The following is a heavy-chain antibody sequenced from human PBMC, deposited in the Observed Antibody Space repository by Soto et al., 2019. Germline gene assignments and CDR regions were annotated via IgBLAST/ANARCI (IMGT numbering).Heavy chain of an antibody. CDR1: GFTFSGYS. CDR3: ARIDPYDLMDV. J-gene: IGHJ6*02. Sequence: LRLSCEASGFTFSGYSMNWVRQAPGKGLEWLSFISSSGNTIYYADSVKGRFTVSRDKAHNSVSLEMSSLRGEDTAVYYCARIDPYDLMDVWGQGTTVTVSS. D-gene: IGHD3-22*01. CDR2: ISSSGNTI. V-gene: IGHV3-48*01.